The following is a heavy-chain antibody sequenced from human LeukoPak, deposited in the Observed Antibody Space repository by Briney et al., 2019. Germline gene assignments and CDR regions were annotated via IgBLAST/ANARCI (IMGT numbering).Heavy chain of an antibody. D-gene: IGHD6-13*01. CDR3: ARDRLSAAGRGG. Sequence: ASVKVSCKASGYTFTGYYMHWLRQAPGQGLEWMGRINPNSGGTNYAQKFQGRVTMTRDTSISTAYMELSRLTSDDTAVYYCARDRLSAAGRGGWGPGTLVTVSS. CDR1: GYTFTGYY. V-gene: IGHV1-2*06. J-gene: IGHJ4*02. CDR2: INPNSGGT.